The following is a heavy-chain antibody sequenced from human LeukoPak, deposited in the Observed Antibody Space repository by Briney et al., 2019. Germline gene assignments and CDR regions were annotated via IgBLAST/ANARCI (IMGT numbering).Heavy chain of an antibody. D-gene: IGHD1-26*01. V-gene: IGHV3-48*02. CDR2: VSSGGRVM. CDR3: VRAPDGGYDY. J-gene: IGHJ4*02. Sequence: PGRTLRLSCTASGFTFSAHSMQWVPHAPGKGLEYISYVSSGGRVMYYADSVKGRFTISRDNAKKSVYLQMNRLRDEDTAIYYCVRAPDGGYDYWGQGALVTVSS. CDR1: GFTFSAHS.